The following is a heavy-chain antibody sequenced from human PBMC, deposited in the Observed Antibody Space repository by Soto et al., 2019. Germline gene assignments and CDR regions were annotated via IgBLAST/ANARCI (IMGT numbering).Heavy chain of an antibody. Sequence: SETLSLTCTVSGGSISSYYWSWIRQPPGKGLEWIGYIYYSGSTNYNPSIKSRVTISVDTSKNQFSLKLSSVTAADTAVYYCARSQRLGSDYFYYGMDVWGQGTTVTVSS. CDR2: IYYSGST. CDR3: ARSQRLGSDYFYYGMDV. V-gene: IGHV4-59*08. CDR1: GGSISSYY. J-gene: IGHJ6*02. D-gene: IGHD6-25*01.